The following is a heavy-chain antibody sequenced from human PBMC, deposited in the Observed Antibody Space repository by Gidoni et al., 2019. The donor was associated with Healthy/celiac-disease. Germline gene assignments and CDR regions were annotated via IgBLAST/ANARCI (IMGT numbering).Heavy chain of an antibody. V-gene: IGHV3-30-3*01. CDR3: AREGYDYVWGSYRYCDY. D-gene: IGHD3-16*02. J-gene: IGHJ4*02. CDR2: ISYDGSNN. CDR1: GFTFRSYA. Sequence: QVQLVESGGGVVQPGRSLRLSCAASGFTFRSYAMHWVRQAPGKGLAWVAVISYDGSNNYDADSVKGRFTISRDNSKNTLYLQMNSLRAEDTAVYYCAREGYDYVWGSYRYCDYWGQGTLVTVSS.